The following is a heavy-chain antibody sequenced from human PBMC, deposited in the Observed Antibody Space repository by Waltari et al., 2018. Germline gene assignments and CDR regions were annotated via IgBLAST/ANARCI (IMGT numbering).Heavy chain of an antibody. Sequence: EVQLLESRGGLIQPGGSLRISGAAPGFVFRPNAMSWGRQSPGKGLEWVSGIGSGGETHYTDSVKGRFTISRDNSKSSLYLQMNSLRAEDTAVYYCAKDLYWWTAADYWGQGILVTVSS. D-gene: IGHD6-13*01. J-gene: IGHJ4*02. CDR1: GFVFRPNA. CDR3: AKDLYWWTAADY. V-gene: IGHV3-23*01. CDR2: IGSGGET.